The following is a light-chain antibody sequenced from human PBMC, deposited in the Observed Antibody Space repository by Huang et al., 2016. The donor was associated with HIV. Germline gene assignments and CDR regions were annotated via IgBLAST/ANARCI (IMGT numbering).Light chain of an antibody. Sequence: EIVLTQSPGTLSLSPGKRATLSCRASQSVSSSYLAWYKQKPGQAPRLLFDGASSRATGIPDRFSGSGSGTDFTLTISRLEPEDFAVYYCQQYDSSPWTFGQGTKVEIK. CDR1: QSVSSSY. CDR3: QQYDSSPWT. CDR2: GAS. V-gene: IGKV3-20*01. J-gene: IGKJ1*01.